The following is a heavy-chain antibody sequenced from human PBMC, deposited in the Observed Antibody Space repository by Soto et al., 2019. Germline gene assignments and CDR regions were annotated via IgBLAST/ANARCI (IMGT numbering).Heavy chain of an antibody. CDR2: ITWDGHKT. CDR1: GFNFDDSA. J-gene: IGHJ3*02. D-gene: IGHD3-16*02. Sequence: PGGSPRLSRAASGFNFDDSAMHWVRQPPGKGLEWVSVITWDGHKTYYSDSVKGRFTVSRDNTRNSLYLQMDSLGTEDTGLYYCAKDLSRISSFLYDAFDIWGPGTMVTVSS. CDR3: AKDLSRISSFLYDAFDI. V-gene: IGHV3-43*01.